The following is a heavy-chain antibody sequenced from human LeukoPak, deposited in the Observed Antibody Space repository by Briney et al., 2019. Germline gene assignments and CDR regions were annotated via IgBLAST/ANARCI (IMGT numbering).Heavy chain of an antibody. CDR1: GFTFSSYE. J-gene: IGHJ4*02. V-gene: IGHV3-48*03. Sequence: GGSLRLSCVASGFTFSSYEMNWVRQAPGKGLEWISYISSGGGDKYYADSVKGRFTISRDNAMNSLYLQMNSLRAEDTAVYYCATWWATVDGDYWGQGTLVTVSS. CDR3: ATWWATVDGDY. D-gene: IGHD4-23*01. CDR2: ISSGGGDK.